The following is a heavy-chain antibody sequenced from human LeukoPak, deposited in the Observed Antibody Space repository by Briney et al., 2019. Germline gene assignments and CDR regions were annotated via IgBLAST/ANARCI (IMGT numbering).Heavy chain of an antibody. D-gene: IGHD1-1*01. CDR1: GFMFSNNW. CDR2: IKPDGSNE. CDR3: VININWSFGS. V-gene: IGHV3-7*01. J-gene: IGHJ4*02. Sequence: GGSLRLSCGASGFMFSNNWMSWVRQAPGKGLEWTANIKPDGSNEYYADSVKGRFTISRDNAKNSLYLHMNSLRVEDTAIYYCVININWSFGSWGQGDVVIVSS.